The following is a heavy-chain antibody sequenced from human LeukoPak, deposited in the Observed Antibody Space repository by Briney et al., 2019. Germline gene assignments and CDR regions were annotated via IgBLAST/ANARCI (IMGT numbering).Heavy chain of an antibody. Sequence: SETLSLTCTVSGGSISSYYWSWIRQPAGKGLEWIGRIYTSGSTNYNPSLKSRVTMSVDTSKNQFSLKLSSVTAADTAVYYCARVVVVAATIFPDAFDIWGQGTMVTVSS. CDR2: IYTSGST. CDR3: ARVVVVAATIFPDAFDI. J-gene: IGHJ3*02. CDR1: GGSISSYY. D-gene: IGHD2-15*01. V-gene: IGHV4-4*07.